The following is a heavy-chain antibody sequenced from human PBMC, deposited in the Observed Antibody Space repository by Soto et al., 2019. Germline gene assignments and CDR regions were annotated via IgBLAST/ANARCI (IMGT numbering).Heavy chain of an antibody. V-gene: IGHV6-1*01. CDR2: TYYRSRWYN. D-gene: IGHD6-6*01. CDR3: ARDSSIAARYFDY. CDR1: GDSVSSNSAA. Sequence: SQTLSLTCVISGDSVSSNSAAWNWIRQSPSRGLEWLGRTYYRSRWYNDYAVSVKSRITINAGTSKNQFSLQLNSVTPEDTAVYYCARDSSIAARYFDYWGQGTLVTVSS. J-gene: IGHJ4*02.